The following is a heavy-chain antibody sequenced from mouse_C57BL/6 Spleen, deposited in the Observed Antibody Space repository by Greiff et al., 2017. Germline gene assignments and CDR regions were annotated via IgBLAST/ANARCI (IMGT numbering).Heavy chain of an antibody. D-gene: IGHD2-3*01. CDR2: INPSTGGT. Sequence: VQLQQSGPELVKPGASVKISCKASGYSFTGYYMHWVKQSSEKGLEWIGEINPSTGGTSYNQKFKGKATLTVDKSSSTAYMQLKSLTSEDSAVYYCASLYDGYYYAMDYWGQGTSVTVSS. CDR3: ASLYDGYYYAMDY. J-gene: IGHJ4*01. CDR1: GYSFTGYY. V-gene: IGHV1-43*01.